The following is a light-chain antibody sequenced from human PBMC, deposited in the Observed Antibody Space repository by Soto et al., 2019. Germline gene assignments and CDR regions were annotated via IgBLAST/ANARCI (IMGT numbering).Light chain of an antibody. J-gene: IGKJ4*01. CDR1: QSVSSN. Sequence: EIVMTQSPATLSVSPGERATLSCRASQSVSSNFAGYQQKPGQAPSLLLYGASTRATSITARFSGSGSGTEFTLTISSLESEAVAVYYCQPYNSWPLTFGGGTKVEIK. CDR3: QPYNSWPLT. V-gene: IGKV3-15*01. CDR2: GAS.